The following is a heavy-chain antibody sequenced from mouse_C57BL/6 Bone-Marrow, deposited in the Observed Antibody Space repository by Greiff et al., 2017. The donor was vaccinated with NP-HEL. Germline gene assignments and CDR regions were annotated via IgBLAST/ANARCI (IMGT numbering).Heavy chain of an antibody. Sequence: QVQLQQSGAELVKPGASVKISCKASGYAFSSYWMNWVKQRPGKGLEWIGQIYHGDGDTNYNGKFKGKATLTADKSSSTAYMQLSSLTSEDSAVYFCARYRGGWLLFDYWGQGTTLTVSS. D-gene: IGHD2-3*01. CDR2: IYHGDGDT. V-gene: IGHV1-80*01. CDR1: GYAFSSYW. CDR3: ARYRGGWLLFDY. J-gene: IGHJ2*01.